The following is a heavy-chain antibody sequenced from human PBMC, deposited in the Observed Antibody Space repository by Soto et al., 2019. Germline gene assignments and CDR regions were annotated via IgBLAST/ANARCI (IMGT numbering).Heavy chain of an antibody. CDR1: GGTFSSYA. Sequence: SVKVSCKASGGTFSSYAISWVRQAPGQGLEWMGGIIPIFGTANYAQKFQGRVTITADKSTSTAYMELSSLRSEDTAVYYCASSKDIVLMVCAPRDYYYYGMDVWGQGTTVTVSS. CDR2: IIPIFGTA. J-gene: IGHJ6*02. D-gene: IGHD2-8*01. CDR3: ASSKDIVLMVCAPRDYYYYGMDV. V-gene: IGHV1-69*06.